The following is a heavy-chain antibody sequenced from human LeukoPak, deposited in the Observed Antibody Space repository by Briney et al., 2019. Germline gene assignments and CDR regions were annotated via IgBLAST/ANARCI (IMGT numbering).Heavy chain of an antibody. V-gene: IGHV4-59*08. Sequence: PSETLSLTCNVSGALISSYYWSWIRQPPGKGLEWIGYISYSGGTNYNPSLKSRVTISVDMSKNHFSLRLSSVTAADTAVYYCTRNYADVGGFFSYYFQFWGMGALVTVSS. J-gene: IGHJ4*02. CDR3: TRNYADVGGFFSYYFQF. CDR1: GALISSYY. D-gene: IGHD2-15*01. CDR2: ISYSGGT.